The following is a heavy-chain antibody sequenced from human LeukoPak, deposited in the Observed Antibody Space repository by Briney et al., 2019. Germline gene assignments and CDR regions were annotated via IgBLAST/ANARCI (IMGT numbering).Heavy chain of an antibody. CDR1: GFTFVDYP. V-gene: IGHV3-43*02. CDR3: AKDYY. J-gene: IGHJ4*02. Sequence: GGPLRLSCAASGFTFVDYPMHWVRQVPGKGLEWVSLISADGATTYYADSVKGRFTISRDNSKTSLYLQMNSLRPEDTALYYCAKDYYWGQGTLVTVSS. CDR2: ISADGATT.